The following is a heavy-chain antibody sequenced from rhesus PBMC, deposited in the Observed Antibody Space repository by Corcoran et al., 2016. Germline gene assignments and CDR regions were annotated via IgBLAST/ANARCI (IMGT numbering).Heavy chain of an antibody. CDR3: ARDLKTGTTRSLDV. J-gene: IGHJ5-2*02. Sequence: QVQLVQSGAEVKKPGASVKLSCKASGYTFTSYYINWVRQAPEQVLDWMGWINPTKGNTGYAQKFQGRVTMTRDTSTSTAYMELNSLRSEDTAVYYCARDLKTGTTRSLDVWGRGVLVTVSS. V-gene: IGHV1S9*01. CDR1: GYTFTSYY. CDR2: INPTKGNT. D-gene: IGHD1-26*01.